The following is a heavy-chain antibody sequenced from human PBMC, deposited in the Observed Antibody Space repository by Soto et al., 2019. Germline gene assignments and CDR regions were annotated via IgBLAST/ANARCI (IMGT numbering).Heavy chain of an antibody. D-gene: IGHD3-9*01. V-gene: IGHV1-18*01. CDR1: VYAFSTYG. J-gene: IGHJ6*02. Sequence: XSVKVSCKASVYAFSTYGISWVRQAPGQGLEWMGWISTYNGDTNYVQNFQGRLTMTADTSTSTAYMELRSLRSDDTAVYYCARDQYPYFDWRVQESDYYYYYGMDVWGQGTTVTVSS. CDR2: ISTYNGDT. CDR3: ARDQYPYFDWRVQESDYYYYYGMDV.